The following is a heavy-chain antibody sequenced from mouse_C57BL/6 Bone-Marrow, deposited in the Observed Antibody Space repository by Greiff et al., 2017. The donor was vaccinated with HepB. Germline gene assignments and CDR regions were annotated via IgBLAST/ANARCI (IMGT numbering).Heavy chain of an antibody. CDR1: GYTFTSYW. Sequence: QVQLQQPGAELVMPGASVKLSCKASGYTFTSYWMHWVKQRPGQGLEWIGEIDPSDSYTNYNQKFKGKSTLTVDKSYSTEYMQLSSLTSEDSAVYYCASSNWDDYAMDYWGQGTSVTVSS. D-gene: IGHD4-1*02. CDR2: IDPSDSYT. CDR3: ASSNWDDYAMDY. V-gene: IGHV1-69*01. J-gene: IGHJ4*01.